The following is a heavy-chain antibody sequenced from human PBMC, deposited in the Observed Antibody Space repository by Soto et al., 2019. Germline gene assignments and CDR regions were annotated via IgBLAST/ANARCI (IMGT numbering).Heavy chain of an antibody. CDR1: GFTFRDYI. CDR3: ARATTLPFDY. J-gene: IGHJ4*02. CDR2: ISGSSTTV. V-gene: IGHV3-48*01. Sequence: SGGSLRLSCAASGFTFRDYIMNGGRQAPGKGLEWVSYISGSSTTVHYADSVKGRFTISRDDAKNSLFLQMNSLKGEDTAIYYCARATTLPFDYWGRGTLVTVSS.